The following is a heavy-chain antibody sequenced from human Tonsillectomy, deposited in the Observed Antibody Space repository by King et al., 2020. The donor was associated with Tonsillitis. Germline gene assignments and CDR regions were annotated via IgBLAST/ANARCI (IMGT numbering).Heavy chain of an antibody. J-gene: IGHJ4*02. V-gene: IGHV3-7*03. CDR3: ARDVGGYSYAGYFDY. Sequence: VQLVESGGGLVQPGGSLRLSCAASGFTFSSYWMSWVLQAPGKGLEWVANIKQDGSEKYYVDSVKGRVTISRDNAKNSLYLQMNSLRAEDTAVYYCARDVGGYSYAGYFDYWGQGTLVTVSS. CDR2: IKQDGSEK. CDR1: GFTFSSYW. D-gene: IGHD5-18*01.